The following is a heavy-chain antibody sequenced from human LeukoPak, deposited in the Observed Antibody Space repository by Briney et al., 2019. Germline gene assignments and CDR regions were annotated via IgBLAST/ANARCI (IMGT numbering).Heavy chain of an antibody. V-gene: IGHV1-69*04. CDR2: IIPILNIP. Sequence: GASVKVSCKASGGTFSSDAFSWVRQAPGQGLEWMGRIIPILNIPNFAQKFEGRVTITADKSTTTVHMELRSLRSEDTAVYLCARDQPRAKFLDYWGQGTLVTVSS. CDR3: ARDQPRAKFLDY. J-gene: IGHJ4*02. CDR1: GGTFSSDA.